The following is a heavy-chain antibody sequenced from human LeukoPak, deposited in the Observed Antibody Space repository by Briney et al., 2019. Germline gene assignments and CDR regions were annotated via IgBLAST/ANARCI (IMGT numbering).Heavy chain of an antibody. J-gene: IGHJ5*02. Sequence: GGSLRLSCAASGFTVSSNYMNWVRQAPGKGLEWVSVIYSGGSTFYADSVKGRFTISRDNSNNTLYLQMNSLRAEDTAVYYCARKISAAGSRWFNPWGQGTLVTVSS. CDR2: IYSGGST. CDR3: ARKISAAGSRWFNP. CDR1: GFTVSSNY. V-gene: IGHV3-53*01. D-gene: IGHD6-13*01.